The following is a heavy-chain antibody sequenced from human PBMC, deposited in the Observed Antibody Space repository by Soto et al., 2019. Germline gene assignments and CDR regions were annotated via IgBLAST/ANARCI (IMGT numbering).Heavy chain of an antibody. Sequence: VQLVESGGDLVQPGGSLRLSCAASGFTFSSYWMPWVRQAPGKGLVWVSRINSDGSSTNYADSVKGRFTISRVNVTNTLYLQMNSLRVGDTAVYYCARGGGSSWYWGKGTLVGVSS. V-gene: IGHV3-74*01. CDR1: GFTFSSYW. CDR3: ARGGGSSWY. D-gene: IGHD2-15*01. J-gene: IGHJ4*02. CDR2: INSDGSST.